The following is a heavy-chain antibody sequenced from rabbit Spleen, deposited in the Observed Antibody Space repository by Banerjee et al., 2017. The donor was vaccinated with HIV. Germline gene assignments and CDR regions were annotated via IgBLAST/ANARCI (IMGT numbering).Heavy chain of an antibody. CDR1: GFDFSSYY. Sequence: QLKETGGGLVQPGGSLTLSCKASGFDFSSYYMSWVRQAPGKGLEWIGYIDPVFGITYYANWVAGRFSISRENAQNTVFLQMTSLTDADTATYFCARDGAGGSYFALWGQGTLVTVS. CDR3: ARDGAGGSYFAL. D-gene: IGHD8-1*01. J-gene: IGHJ6*01. V-gene: IGHV1S7*01. CDR2: IDPVFGIT.